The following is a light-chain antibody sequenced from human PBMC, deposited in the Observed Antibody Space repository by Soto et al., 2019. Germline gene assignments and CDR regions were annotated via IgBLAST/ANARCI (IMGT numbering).Light chain of an antibody. CDR1: QSVSSSY. CDR2: GAS. V-gene: IGKV3-20*01. J-gene: IGKJ5*01. Sequence: EIVLTQSPGTLSLSPGERATLSCRDSQSVSSSYLAWYQQKPGQAPRLLIYGASSRATGIPDRFSGSGSGTDFTLTISRLEPEDFAVYYGQQYGSSLITFGQGTRLEIK. CDR3: QQYGSSLIT.